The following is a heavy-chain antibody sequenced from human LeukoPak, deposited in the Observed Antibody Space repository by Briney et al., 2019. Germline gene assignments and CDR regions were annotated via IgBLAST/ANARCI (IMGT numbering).Heavy chain of an antibody. J-gene: IGHJ4*02. Sequence: GGSLRLSCAASGFTFINFGMHWVRQAPGKGLEWVSYISSSSSTIYYADSVKGRFTISRDNAKNSLYLQMNSLRAEDTAVYYCARGAYYYEDWGQGTLVTVSS. V-gene: IGHV3-48*01. D-gene: IGHD3-22*01. CDR2: ISSSSSTI. CDR3: ARGAYYYED. CDR1: GFTFINFG.